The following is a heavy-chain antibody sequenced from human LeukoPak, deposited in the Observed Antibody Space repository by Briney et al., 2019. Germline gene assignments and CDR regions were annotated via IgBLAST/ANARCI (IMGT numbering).Heavy chain of an antibody. J-gene: IGHJ6*02. D-gene: IGHD3-10*01. CDR3: ARDRITMVRARSFYGMDV. V-gene: IGHV4-31*03. Sequence: SETLSLTCTVSGGSISSGGYYWSWIRQHPGKGLEWIGYIYYSGSTYYNPSLKSRVTISVDTSKNQFSLKLSSVTAADTAVYYCARDRITMVRARSFYGMDVWGQGTTVTASS. CDR1: GGSISSGGYY. CDR2: IYYSGST.